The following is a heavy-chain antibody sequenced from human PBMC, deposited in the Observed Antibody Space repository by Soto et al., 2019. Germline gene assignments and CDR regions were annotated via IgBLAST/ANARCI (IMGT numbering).Heavy chain of an antibody. CDR3: ARDADGRITTNPYDYNGMDV. CDR2: VFYTGRA. CDR1: GGSLGSYY. J-gene: IGHJ6*02. D-gene: IGHD5-12*01. V-gene: IGHV4-59*01. Sequence: QVQLQESGPGLVEASETLSLTCTVSGGSLGSYYWSWIRQPPGKGLEWIGYVFYTGRANYNASLKSRVSISQDTSNYQFSRKLSSVTAADTVVYYCARDADGRITTNPYDYNGMDVWGPGTTVTVSS.